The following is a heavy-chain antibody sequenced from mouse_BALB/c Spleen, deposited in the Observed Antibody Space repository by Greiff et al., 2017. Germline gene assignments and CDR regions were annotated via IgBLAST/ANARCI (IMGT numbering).Heavy chain of an antibody. D-gene: IGHD2-14*01. CDR2: ISDGGSYT. CDR1: GFTFSDYY. CDR3: ARDGKGYDDYFDY. J-gene: IGHJ2*01. Sequence: DVKLVESGGGLVKPGGSLKLSCAASGFTFSDYYMYWVRQTPEKRLEWVATISDGGSYTYYPDSVKGRFTISRDNAKNNLYLQMSSLKSEDTAMYYCARDGKGYDDYFDYWGQGTTLTVSS. V-gene: IGHV5-4*02.